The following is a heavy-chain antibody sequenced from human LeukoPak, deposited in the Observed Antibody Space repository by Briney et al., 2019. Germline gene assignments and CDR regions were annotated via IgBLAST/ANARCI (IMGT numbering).Heavy chain of an antibody. CDR1: GGSISSYY. J-gene: IGHJ4*02. D-gene: IGHD4-23*01. CDR3: AGRIRWYADY. CDR2: IYYNGNT. V-gene: IGHV4-59*08. Sequence: SETLSLTCTVSGGSISSYYWSWIRQPPGKGLEWIGYIYYNGNTNYNPSLKSRVNISVDRSKNQFSLKLSSVTAADTAVYYCAGRIRWYADYWGQGTLVTVSS.